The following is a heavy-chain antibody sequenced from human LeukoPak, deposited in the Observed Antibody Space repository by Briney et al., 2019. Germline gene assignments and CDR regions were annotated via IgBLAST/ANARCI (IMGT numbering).Heavy chain of an antibody. D-gene: IGHD6-19*01. CDR3: TSDGGWYFNY. CDR2: INPNSGGT. CDR1: GYPFTTYY. J-gene: IGHJ4*02. Sequence: GASVKVSCKASGYPFTTYYMHWVRQATGQGLEWMGWINPNSGGTNYAQKFQGRVTVTRDTSISTAYMELSGLRSDDTAVYYCTSDGGWYFNYWGQGSLVTVSS. V-gene: IGHV1-2*02.